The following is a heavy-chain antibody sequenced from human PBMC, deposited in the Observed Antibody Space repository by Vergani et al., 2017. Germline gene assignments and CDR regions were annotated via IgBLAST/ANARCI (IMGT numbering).Heavy chain of an antibody. D-gene: IGHD3-16*01. V-gene: IGHV4-34*11. CDR1: GGSFSSYY. CDR2: IYYSGST. Sequence: QVQLQQWGAGLLKPSETLSLTCAVYGGSFSSYYWSWIRQPPGKGLEWIGYIYYSGSTNYNPSLKSRVTISVDTSKNQFSLKLSSVTAADTAVYYCARRGGAASWFDPWGQGTLVTVSS. CDR3: ARRGGAASWFDP. J-gene: IGHJ5*02.